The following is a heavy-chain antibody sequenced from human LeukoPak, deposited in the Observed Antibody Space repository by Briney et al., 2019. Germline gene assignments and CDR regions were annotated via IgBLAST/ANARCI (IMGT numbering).Heavy chain of an antibody. CDR1: GGSISHYY. CDR3: ARTSSGGYSPYYYYYYMDV. D-gene: IGHD3-10*01. CDR2: IYYTGTT. Sequence: SETLSLTCTVSGGSISHYYWSWIRQPPGKGPEWIGYIYYTGTTNYNPSLKSRVTISVDTSKNQFSLKLSSVTAADAAVYYCARTSSGGYSPYYYYYYMDVWGKGTTVTVSS. V-gene: IGHV4-59*08. J-gene: IGHJ6*03.